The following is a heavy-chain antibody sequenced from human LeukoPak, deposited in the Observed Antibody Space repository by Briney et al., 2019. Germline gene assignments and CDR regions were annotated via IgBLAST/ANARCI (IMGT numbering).Heavy chain of an antibody. Sequence: SVKVSCKASGGTFSSYAISWVRQAPGQGLEWMGGIIPIFGTANYAQRFQGRVTITADESTSTAYMELSSLRSEDTAVYYCARDEEDGSGTYKEPGYYYYYGMDVWGKGTTVTVSS. D-gene: IGHD3-10*01. CDR2: IIPIFGTA. CDR3: ARDEEDGSGTYKEPGYYYYYGMDV. CDR1: GGTFSSYA. J-gene: IGHJ6*04. V-gene: IGHV1-69*13.